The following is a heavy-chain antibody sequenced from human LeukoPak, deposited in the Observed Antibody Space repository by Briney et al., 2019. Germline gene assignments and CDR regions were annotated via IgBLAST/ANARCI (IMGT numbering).Heavy chain of an antibody. V-gene: IGHV3-53*04. D-gene: IGHD6-19*01. CDR1: GFTVSRSY. Sequence: GGSLRLSCTASGFTVSRSYMTWVRQAPGEGLEWVSLIYGGGDTFYADSVKGRFTISRHNSDNTLYLEMSSLGPDDTAVYYCARVGVGTVAGNYFDDWGHGTLVTVSS. CDR2: IYGGGDT. CDR3: ARVGVGTVAGNYFDD. J-gene: IGHJ4*01.